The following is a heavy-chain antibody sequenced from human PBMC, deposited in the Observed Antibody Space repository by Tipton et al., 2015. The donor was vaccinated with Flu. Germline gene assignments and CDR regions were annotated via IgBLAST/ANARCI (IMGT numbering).Heavy chain of an antibody. CDR1: GFTFSSYS. CDR2: ISSSSSYI. D-gene: IGHD2-2*02. CDR3: AKSGPGYCSSTSCYTMANDAFDI. Sequence: SLRLSCAASGFTFSSYSMNWVRQAPGKGLEWVSSISSSSSYIYYADSVKGRFTISRDNAKNSLYLQMNSLRAEDTAVYYCAKSGPGYCSSTSCYTMANDAFDIWGQGTMVTVSS. V-gene: IGHV3-21*04. J-gene: IGHJ3*02.